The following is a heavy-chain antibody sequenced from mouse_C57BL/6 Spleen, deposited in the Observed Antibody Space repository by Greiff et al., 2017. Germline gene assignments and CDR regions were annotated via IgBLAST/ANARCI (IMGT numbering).Heavy chain of an antibody. J-gene: IGHJ4*01. V-gene: IGHV1-80*01. CDR1: GYAFSSYW. CDR2: IYPGDGDT. Sequence: QVQLQQSGAELVKPGASVKISCKASGYAFSSYWMNWVKQRPGKGLEWIGQIYPGDGDTNYNGKFKGKATLTADKSSSTAYIQLSSLTSEDSAVXFCARRLGPYYSIDYWGQGTSVTVSS. CDR3: ARRLGPYYSIDY.